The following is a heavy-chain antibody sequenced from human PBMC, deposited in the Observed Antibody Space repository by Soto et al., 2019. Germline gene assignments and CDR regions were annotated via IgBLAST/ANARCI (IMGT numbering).Heavy chain of an antibody. J-gene: IGHJ4*02. D-gene: IGHD2-15*01. V-gene: IGHV3-30-3*01. Sequence: GGTLRLSCAASGFTFSRYGIHWVRQAPGKGLEWVAVIAYDGNNKDYADSVKGRFTISRDNSKNTLYLQMNSLRADDTAVYYCAGPTGYCSGGGCSYSFDYWGQGTLVTVS. CDR1: GFTFSRYG. CDR2: IAYDGNNK. CDR3: AGPTGYCSGGGCSYSFDY.